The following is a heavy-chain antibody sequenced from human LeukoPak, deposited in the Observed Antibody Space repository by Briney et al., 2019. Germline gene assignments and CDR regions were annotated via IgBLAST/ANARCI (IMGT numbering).Heavy chain of an antibody. Sequence: ASVKVSCKASGYTFTGYYMHWVRQAPGQGLEWMGWINPNSGGTNYAQKFQGRVTMTRDTSISTAYMELSRLRSDDTAVYYCARGGNRGFGPAQYYYYYMDVWGKGTTVTISS. J-gene: IGHJ6*03. CDR2: INPNSGGT. V-gene: IGHV1-2*02. D-gene: IGHD1/OR15-1a*01. CDR3: ARGGNRGFGPAQYYYYYMDV. CDR1: GYTFTGYY.